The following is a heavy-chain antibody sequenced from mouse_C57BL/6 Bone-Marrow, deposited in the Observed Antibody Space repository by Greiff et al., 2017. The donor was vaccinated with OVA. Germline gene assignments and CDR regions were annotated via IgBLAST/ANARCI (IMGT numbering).Heavy chain of an antibody. CDR3: ARQGTGSDY. Sequence: EVNVVESGGGLVKPGGSLKLSCAASGFTFSDYGMHWVRQAPEKGLEWVAYISRGSSTIYYADTVKGRFTISRDNAKNTLFLQMTSLRSEDTAMYYCARQGTGSDYWGQGTTLTVSS. J-gene: IGHJ2*01. CDR1: GFTFSDYG. CDR2: ISRGSSTI. D-gene: IGHD4-1*01. V-gene: IGHV5-17*01.